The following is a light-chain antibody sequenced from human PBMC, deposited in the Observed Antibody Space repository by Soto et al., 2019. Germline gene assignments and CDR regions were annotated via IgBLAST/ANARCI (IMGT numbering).Light chain of an antibody. CDR3: GTWDSSLSVVV. V-gene: IGLV1-51*01. J-gene: IGLJ2*01. CDR2: DND. CDR1: SSNIGNNY. Sequence: QSVLTQPPSVSAAPGQKVTISCSGSSSNIGNNYVSWYQQLPGAAPKLLIDDNDKRPSGIPDRFSGSKSGTSATLGITGLQTGDEADYFCGTWDSSLSVVVFGGGTQLPVL.